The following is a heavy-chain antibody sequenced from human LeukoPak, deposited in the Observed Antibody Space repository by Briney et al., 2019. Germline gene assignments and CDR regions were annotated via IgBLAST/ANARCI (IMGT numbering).Heavy chain of an antibody. V-gene: IGHV4-39*07. CDR3: ARIMVRGVIIQPFDY. J-gene: IGHJ4*02. CDR1: GGSISDSTFY. Sequence: SETLSLTCTVSGGSISDSTFYWGWIRQPPGKGLEWIGEINHSGSTNYNPSLKSRVTISVDTSKNQFSLKLSSVTAADTAVYYCARIMVRGVIIQPFDYWGQGTLVTVSS. D-gene: IGHD3-10*01. CDR2: INHSGST.